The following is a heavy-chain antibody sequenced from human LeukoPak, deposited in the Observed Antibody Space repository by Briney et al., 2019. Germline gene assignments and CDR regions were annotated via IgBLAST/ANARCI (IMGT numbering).Heavy chain of an antibody. D-gene: IGHD6-6*01. CDR2: ISSSSSYI. CDR3: ARDLVRRTFDY. J-gene: IGHJ4*02. CDR1: GFTFSSYS. V-gene: IGHV3-21*01. Sequence: GGSLRLSCAASGFTFSSYSMSWVRRAPGKGLEWVSSISSSSSYIYYADSVKGRFTISRDNAKNSLYLQMNSLRAEDTAVYYCARDLVRRTFDYWGQGTLVTVSS.